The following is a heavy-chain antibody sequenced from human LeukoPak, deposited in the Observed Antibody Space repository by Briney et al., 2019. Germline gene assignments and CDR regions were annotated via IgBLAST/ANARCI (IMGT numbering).Heavy chain of an antibody. J-gene: IGHJ4*02. CDR1: GGSFSGYY. D-gene: IGHD3-22*01. CDR2: INHSGST. V-gene: IGHV4-34*01. CDR3: ARQVVNYYDSSGYSDY. Sequence: SETLSLTCAVYGGSFSGYYWSWIRQPPGKGLEWIGEINHSGSTYYNPSLKSRVAISVDTSKNQFSLKLSSVTAADTAVYYCARQVVNYYDSSGYSDYWGQGTLVTVSS.